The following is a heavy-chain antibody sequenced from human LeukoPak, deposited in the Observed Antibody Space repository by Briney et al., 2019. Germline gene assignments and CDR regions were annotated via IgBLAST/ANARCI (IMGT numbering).Heavy chain of an antibody. CDR3: ARAKYYYGSGSYGYFDY. D-gene: IGHD3-10*01. CDR2: IIPIFGTA. J-gene: IGHJ4*02. CDR1: GGTFSSYA. Sequence: SVKVSCKASGGTFSSYAISWVRQAPGQGLEWMGGIIPIFGTANYAQKFQGRVTITTDESTSTAYMELSSLRSEDTAVYYCARAKYYYGSGSYGYFDYWGQGTLVTVSS. V-gene: IGHV1-69*05.